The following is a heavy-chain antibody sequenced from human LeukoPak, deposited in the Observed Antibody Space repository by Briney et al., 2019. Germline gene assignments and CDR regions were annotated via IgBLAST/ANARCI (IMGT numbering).Heavy chain of an antibody. CDR2: IVVGSGNT. J-gene: IGHJ4*02. CDR3: AAGYGDYVHFDY. CDR1: GYTFTSYY. Sequence: SVKVSCKASGYTFTSYYMHWVRQAPGQGLEWMGWIVVGSGNTNYAQKFQERVTITRDMSTSTAYMELSSLRSEDTAVYYCAAGYGDYVHFDYWGQGTLVTVSS. V-gene: IGHV1-58*02. D-gene: IGHD4-17*01.